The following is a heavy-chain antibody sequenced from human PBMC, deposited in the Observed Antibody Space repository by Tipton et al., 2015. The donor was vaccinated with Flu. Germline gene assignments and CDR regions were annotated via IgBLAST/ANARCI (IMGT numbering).Heavy chain of an antibody. Sequence: SLRLSCEASGFTFSAYEMNWVRQAPGKGLEWISYISTSGTSIYYADSVKGRFTISRDNAKNSLYLQMNSLRAEDTAVYYCARDGRSGFYYFDYWGQGTLVTVSS. CDR2: ISTSGTSI. D-gene: IGHD3-3*01. J-gene: IGHJ4*02. V-gene: IGHV3-48*03. CDR1: GFTFSAYE. CDR3: ARDGRSGFYYFDY.